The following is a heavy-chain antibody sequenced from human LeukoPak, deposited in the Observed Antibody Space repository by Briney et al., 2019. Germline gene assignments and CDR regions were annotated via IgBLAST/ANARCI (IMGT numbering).Heavy chain of an antibody. CDR1: GGSISSYY. D-gene: IGHD3-22*01. CDR3: ARDIYYDSSGYPFDY. Sequence: PSETLSLTCTVSGGSISSYYWSWIRQPPGKGLEWVSGINWNGGSTGYADSVKGRFTISRDNAKNSLYLQMNSLRAEDTALYYCARDIYYDSSGYPFDYWGQGTLVTVSS. V-gene: IGHV3-20*04. CDR2: INWNGGST. J-gene: IGHJ4*02.